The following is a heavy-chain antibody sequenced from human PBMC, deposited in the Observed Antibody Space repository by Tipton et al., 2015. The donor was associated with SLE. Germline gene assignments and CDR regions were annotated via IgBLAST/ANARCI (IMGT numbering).Heavy chain of an antibody. Sequence: SLRLSCAASGFTVSSNYMSWVRQAPGKGLEWVSSISSSSSYIYYADSVKGRFTISRDNAKNSLYLQMNSLRAEDTAVYYCALRGHGYYFDYWGQGTLVTVSS. V-gene: IGHV3-21*04. CDR3: ALRGHGYYFDY. D-gene: IGHD3-10*01. CDR1: GFTVSSNY. J-gene: IGHJ4*02. CDR2: ISSSSSYI.